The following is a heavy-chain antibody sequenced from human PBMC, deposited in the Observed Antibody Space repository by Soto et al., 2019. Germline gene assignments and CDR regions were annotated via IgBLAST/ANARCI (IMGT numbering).Heavy chain of an antibody. J-gene: IGHJ4*02. CDR3: AREGGDGVDY. D-gene: IGHD3-16*01. CDR2: IYYSGST. V-gene: IGHV4-31*03. CDR1: GGSINSVNYY. Sequence: SSETLSLTCIVSGGSINSVNYYWSWIRQHPGKGLEWIGYIYYSGSTHYNPSLKSRVTISVDTSENQFSLKLSSVTAADTAVYYCAREGGDGVDYWGQGTLVTVSS.